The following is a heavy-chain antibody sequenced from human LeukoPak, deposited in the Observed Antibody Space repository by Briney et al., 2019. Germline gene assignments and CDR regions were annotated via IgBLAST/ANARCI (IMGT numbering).Heavy chain of an antibody. D-gene: IGHD3-3*01. V-gene: IGHV1-24*01. Sequence: ASVKVSCKVSGFTLTELSIHWVRQAPGEGLEWMGGFDPEDGETIYAQSFQDRVTMTEDTSTGTAYMELSSLRSEDTAIYYCATAVTYYDFDYWGQGTLVTVSS. CDR3: ATAVTYYDFDY. CDR2: FDPEDGET. CDR1: GFTLTELS. J-gene: IGHJ4*02.